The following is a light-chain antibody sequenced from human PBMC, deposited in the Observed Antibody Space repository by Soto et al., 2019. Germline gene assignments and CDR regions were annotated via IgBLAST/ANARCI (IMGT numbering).Light chain of an antibody. CDR1: QSVSWW. CDR3: QQYDTYPFT. CDR2: HAS. Sequence: DIQMTQSLATLSASVGDRVTITCRASQSVSWWLAWYQQKPGKAPKLLIYHASNLESGVPSRFSGSGSGTEFTLTISSLQPDDFATYYCQQYDTYPFTCGPGTKGD. V-gene: IGKV1-5*01. J-gene: IGKJ3*01.